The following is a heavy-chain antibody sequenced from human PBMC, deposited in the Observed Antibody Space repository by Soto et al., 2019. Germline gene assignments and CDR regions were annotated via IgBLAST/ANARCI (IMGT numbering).Heavy chain of an antibody. CDR1: GFTFTRYS. CDR3: ARESEDLTSNFDY. V-gene: IGHV3-21*06. J-gene: IGHJ4*02. CDR2: IXSTTNYI. Sequence: GSLRLSXXXSGFTFTRYSMNWGRQAXXKGXXXVSSIXSTTNYIYYGDSMKGRFTISRDNAKNSLYLEMNSLRAEDTAVYYCARESEDLTSNFDYWGQGTLVTVSS.